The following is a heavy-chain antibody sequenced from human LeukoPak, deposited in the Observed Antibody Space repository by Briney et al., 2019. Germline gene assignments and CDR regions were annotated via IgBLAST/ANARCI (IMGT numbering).Heavy chain of an antibody. CDR2: ISYDGSNK. J-gene: IGHJ6*04. Sequence: PGGSLRLSCAASGFTVSSYAMHWVRQAPGKGLEWVAVISYDGSNKYYADSVKGRFTISRDNSKNTLYLQMNSLRAEDTAVYYCARDRSMDVWGKGTTVTVSS. V-gene: IGHV3-30*04. CDR1: GFTVSSYA. CDR3: ARDRSMDV.